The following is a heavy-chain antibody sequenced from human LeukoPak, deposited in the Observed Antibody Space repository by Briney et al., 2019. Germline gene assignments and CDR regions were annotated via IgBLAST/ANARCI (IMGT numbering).Heavy chain of an antibody. D-gene: IGHD3-10*01. CDR1: GFTFSSYG. CDR2: IWNDGSNK. J-gene: IGHJ4*02. CDR3: ARDPRGPGLNY. Sequence: GGSLRLSCAASGFTFSSYGMHWVRQAPGKGLEWVAVIWNDGSNKYHADSVKGRFTISRDNSKSTLYLQMNSLRAEDTAVYYCARDPRGPGLNYWGQGTLVTVSS. V-gene: IGHV3-33*08.